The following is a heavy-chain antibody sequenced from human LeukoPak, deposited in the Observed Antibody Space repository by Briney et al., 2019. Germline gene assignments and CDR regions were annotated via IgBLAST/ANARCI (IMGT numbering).Heavy chain of an antibody. V-gene: IGHV1-46*01. Sequence: ASVKVSCKASGYTFTSYYMHWVRQAPGQGLEWMGIINPSGGSTSYAQKFQGRVTMTRNTSISTAYMELSSLRSEDTAVYYCARGLSVFEFDYWGQGTLVTVSS. CDR2: INPSGGST. J-gene: IGHJ4*02. CDR3: ARGLSVFEFDY. CDR1: GYTFTSYY. D-gene: IGHD3-16*02.